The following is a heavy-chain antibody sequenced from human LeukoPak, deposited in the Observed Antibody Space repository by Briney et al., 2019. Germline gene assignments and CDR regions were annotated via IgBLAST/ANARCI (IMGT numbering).Heavy chain of an antibody. D-gene: IGHD3-22*01. Sequence: GGSLRLSCAASGFTFTTYWMGWVRQAPGKGLEWVANINQDGSEKYYVDSVKGRFTISRDNAKNSLYLQMNSLRAEDTAVYYCARERYGSGYPFDYWGQGTLVTVSS. CDR1: GFTFTTYW. V-gene: IGHV3-7*01. CDR3: ARERYGSGYPFDY. CDR2: INQDGSEK. J-gene: IGHJ4*02.